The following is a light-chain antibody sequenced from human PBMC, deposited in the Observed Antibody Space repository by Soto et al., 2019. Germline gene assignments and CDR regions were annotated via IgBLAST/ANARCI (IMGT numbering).Light chain of an antibody. Sequence: EIVMTQSPATLSVSPGEGATLSCEASQNVYNNLAWYQQRPGQPPRLLIYDASTRATGISARFSGSGSGTEFTLTISSLQPDDFATYYCQQYNSFTWTFGQGTKVDIK. CDR3: QQYNSFTWT. CDR1: QNVYNN. J-gene: IGKJ1*01. V-gene: IGKV3-15*01. CDR2: DAS.